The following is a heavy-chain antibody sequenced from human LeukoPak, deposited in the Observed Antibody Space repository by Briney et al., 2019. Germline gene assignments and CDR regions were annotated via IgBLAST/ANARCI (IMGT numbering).Heavy chain of an antibody. D-gene: IGHD3-10*01. J-gene: IGHJ4*02. CDR2: INPNSGGT. CDR3: ARGSYIPPYYFDY. CDR1: GYTFTGYY. Sequence: ASEKVSCKASGYTFTGYYMHWVRQAPGQGLEWMGWINPNSGGTNYAQKFQGRVTMTRDTSISTAYMELSRLRSDDTAVYYCARGSYIPPYYFDYWGQGTLVTVSS. V-gene: IGHV1-2*02.